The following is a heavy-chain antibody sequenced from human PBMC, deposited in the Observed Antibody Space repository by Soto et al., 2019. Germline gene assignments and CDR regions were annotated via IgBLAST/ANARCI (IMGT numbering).Heavy chain of an antibody. Sequence: EVQLVASGGGLVKPGESLRLSCAVSGFTFSTYSMNWVRQPPGKGLEWVSSINTDSHYIYYADSVKGRFTISRDNAEHSLYLQMNNLGAEDTAIYYCARNVPGANSPFEYWGLGTLVTVSS. CDR3: ARNVPGANSPFEY. CDR2: INTDSHYI. J-gene: IGHJ4*02. CDR1: GFTFSTYS. D-gene: IGHD2-2*01. V-gene: IGHV3-21*01.